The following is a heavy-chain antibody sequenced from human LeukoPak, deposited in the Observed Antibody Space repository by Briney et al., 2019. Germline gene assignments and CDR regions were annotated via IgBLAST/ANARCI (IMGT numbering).Heavy chain of an antibody. J-gene: IGHJ5*02. D-gene: IGHD2-2*02. CDR3: ARGAKKLGYCSSTSCYSRGWFDP. CDR1: GGSISSGGYS. Sequence: SQTLSLTCAVSGGSISSGGYSWSWIRQPPGKGLEWIGYIYHSGSTNYNPSLKSRVTISVDTSKNQFSLKLSSVTAADTAVYYCARGAKKLGYCSSTSCYSRGWFDPWGQGTLVTVSS. CDR2: IYHSGST. V-gene: IGHV4-30-2*01.